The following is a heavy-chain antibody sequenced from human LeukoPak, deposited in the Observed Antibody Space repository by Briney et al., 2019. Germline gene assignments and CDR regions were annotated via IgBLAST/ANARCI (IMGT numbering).Heavy chain of an antibody. Sequence: TGGSLRLSCAASGFTVSSNYMSWVRQAPGKGLEWVSVIYSGGSTYYADSVKGRFTISRDNSKNTLYLQMNSLRAEDTAVYYCAREWLPGVLDYWGQGTLVTVSS. CDR3: AREWLPGVLDY. D-gene: IGHD3-22*01. V-gene: IGHV3-66*01. CDR1: GFTVSSNY. CDR2: IYSGGST. J-gene: IGHJ4*02.